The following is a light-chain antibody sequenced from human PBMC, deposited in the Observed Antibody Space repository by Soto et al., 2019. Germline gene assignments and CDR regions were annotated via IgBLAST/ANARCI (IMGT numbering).Light chain of an antibody. CDR3: QQYGSSRT. CDR2: GAS. V-gene: IGKV3-20*01. CDR1: QSVSSSY. J-gene: IGKJ1*01. Sequence: EIVLTQSPGTLSLSPGERATLSCRASQSVSSSYLAWYQQKPGQAPRLLIYGASSRATGIPDRFSGSGSGTDFPLTISILEPEDFAVYYCQQYGSSRTFGQGTKVEIK.